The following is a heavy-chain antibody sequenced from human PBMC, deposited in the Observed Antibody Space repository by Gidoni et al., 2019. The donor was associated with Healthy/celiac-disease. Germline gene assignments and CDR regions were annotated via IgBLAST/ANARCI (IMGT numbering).Heavy chain of an antibody. D-gene: IGHD6-13*01. CDR1: GFTFSSYG. Sequence: QVQLVESGGGVVQPGRSLRLSCAASGFTFSSYGMHWVRQAPGKGLEWVAVIWYDGSNKYYADSVKGRFTISRDNSKNTLYLQMNSLRAEDTAVYYCARDLFEAAAVEDAFDIWGQGTMVTVSS. CDR3: ARDLFEAAAVEDAFDI. J-gene: IGHJ3*02. V-gene: IGHV3-33*01. CDR2: IWYDGSNK.